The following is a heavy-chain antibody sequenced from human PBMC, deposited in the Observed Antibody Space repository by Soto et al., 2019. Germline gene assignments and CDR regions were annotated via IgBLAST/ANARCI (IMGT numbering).Heavy chain of an antibody. J-gene: IGHJ6*02. CDR1: GGSISSSSFH. CDR3: TRDKSRTTFHARVMAV. CDR2: IIHSGRT. D-gene: IGHD3-16*01. V-gene: IGHV4-39*07. Sequence: SETLSLTCTVSGGSISSSSFHWGWIRQPPGKGLEWIGEIIHSGRTNYNPSLKSRVTIAVDKSKNQFSLRVSSVTAADTAFYFRTRDKSRTTFHARVMAVWGQGTTVTVSS.